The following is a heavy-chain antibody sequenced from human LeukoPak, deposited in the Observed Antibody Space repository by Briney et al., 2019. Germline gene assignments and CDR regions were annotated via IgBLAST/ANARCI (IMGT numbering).Heavy chain of an antibody. J-gene: IGHJ4*02. CDR2: ISTHNGYT. CDR3: ARNYTSGGIDY. V-gene: IGHV1-18*01. CDR1: GYTFTSFG. Sequence: GASVKVSCKXSGYTFTSFGLSWVRQSPGQGLEWMGWISTHNGYTIYAQKLQGRVTMTTDTSTSTAYMELRSLRSDDTAVYYCARNYTSGGIDYWGQGTLVIVSS. D-gene: IGHD6-19*01.